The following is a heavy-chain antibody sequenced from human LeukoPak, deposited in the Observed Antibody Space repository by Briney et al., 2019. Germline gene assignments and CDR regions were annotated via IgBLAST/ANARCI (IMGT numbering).Heavy chain of an antibody. D-gene: IGHD2-15*01. CDR3: ARIRLRGRFDP. V-gene: IGHV4-59*01. J-gene: IGHJ5*02. Sequence: SETLSLTCTVSGGSISSYYWSWIRQPPGKGLEWIGYIYYSGSTNCNPSLKSRVTISVDTSKNQFSLKLSSVTAADTAVYYCARIRLRGRFDPWGQGTLVTVSS. CDR1: GGSISSYY. CDR2: IYYSGST.